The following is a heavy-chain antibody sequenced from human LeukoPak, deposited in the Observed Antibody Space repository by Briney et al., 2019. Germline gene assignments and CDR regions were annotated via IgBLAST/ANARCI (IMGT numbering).Heavy chain of an antibody. Sequence: GASVKVSCKASGYTFTGYYMHWVRQAPGQGLEWMGWINPNSGGTNYAQKFQGRVTMTRDTSISTAYMELSRLRSDDTAVYYCARGPIGYCSSTSCYTRDNWFGPWGQGTLVTVSS. CDR1: GYTFTGYY. CDR2: INPNSGGT. CDR3: ARGPIGYCSSTSCYTRDNWFGP. V-gene: IGHV1-2*02. J-gene: IGHJ5*02. D-gene: IGHD2-2*02.